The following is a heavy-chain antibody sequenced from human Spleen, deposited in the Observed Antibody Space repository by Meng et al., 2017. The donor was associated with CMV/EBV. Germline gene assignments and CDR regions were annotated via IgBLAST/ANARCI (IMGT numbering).Heavy chain of an antibody. CDR1: GFTFSSYW. Sequence: GESLKISCAASGFTFSSYWMHWVRQAPGKGLVWVSRINSDDNSTRYADSVKGRFTASRDNADNTLYLQMNSLRAEDTAVYYCARDMGDYDIWIGNFYGMDVWGQGTTVTVSS. CDR2: INSDDNST. CDR3: ARDMGDYDIWIGNFYGMDV. J-gene: IGHJ6*02. V-gene: IGHV3-74*01. D-gene: IGHD3-3*01.